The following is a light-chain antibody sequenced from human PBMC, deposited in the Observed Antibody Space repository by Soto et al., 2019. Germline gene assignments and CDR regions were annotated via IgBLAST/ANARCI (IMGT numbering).Light chain of an antibody. V-gene: IGKV3-20*01. J-gene: IGKJ5*01. Sequence: VWTQSPGTLSLSPLERATLSCRSGRSVSSNYLGWYQQKPGQAPRLLIYAVSTRATGIPDRFSGSESGTDFTLTISRLEPEDSALYFCQQYRPSPAISFGQGTRLEIK. CDR1: RSVSSNY. CDR3: QQYRPSPAIS. CDR2: AVS.